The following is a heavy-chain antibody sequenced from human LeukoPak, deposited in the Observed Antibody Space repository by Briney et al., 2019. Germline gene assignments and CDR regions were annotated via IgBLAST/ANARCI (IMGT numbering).Heavy chain of an antibody. CDR3: ARVLLRDDFWSGYYNPLDY. J-gene: IGHJ4*02. Sequence: EASVKVSCKASGYTFTSYAMHWVRQAPGQRLEWMGWINAGNGNTKYSQKFQGRVTITRDTSASTAYMELSSLRSEDTAVYYCARVLLRDDFWSGYYNPLDYWGQGTLVTVSS. CDR1: GYTFTSYA. CDR2: INAGNGNT. V-gene: IGHV1-3*01. D-gene: IGHD3-3*01.